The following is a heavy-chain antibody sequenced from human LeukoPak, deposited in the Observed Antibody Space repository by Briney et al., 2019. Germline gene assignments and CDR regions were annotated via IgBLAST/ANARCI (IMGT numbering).Heavy chain of an antibody. CDR2: IKQDGSEK. J-gene: IGHJ4*02. Sequence: GGSLRLSCAASGFTFSSYWMSWVRQAPGKGLEWVANIKQDGSEKYYVDSVKGRFTIFRDNAKNSLYLQTNSLRAEDTAVYYCARTYSSGWPFDYWGQGTLVTVSS. D-gene: IGHD6-19*01. CDR3: ARTYSSGWPFDY. CDR1: GFTFSSYW. V-gene: IGHV3-7*01.